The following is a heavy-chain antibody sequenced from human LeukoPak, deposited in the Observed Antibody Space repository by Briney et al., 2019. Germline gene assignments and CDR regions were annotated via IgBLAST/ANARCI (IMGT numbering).Heavy chain of an antibody. V-gene: IGHV4-59*01. CDR1: GGSISSYY. J-gene: IGHJ5*02. CDR3: ARAGIWFGEGNWFDP. Sequence: SETLSFTCTVSGGSISSYYWSWIRQSPGKGLEWIGYIYYSGSPNYNPSLKSRVTISVDTSKNQFSLKLSSVTAADTAVYYCARAGIWFGEGNWFDPWGQGTLVTVSS. D-gene: IGHD3-10*01. CDR2: IYYSGSP.